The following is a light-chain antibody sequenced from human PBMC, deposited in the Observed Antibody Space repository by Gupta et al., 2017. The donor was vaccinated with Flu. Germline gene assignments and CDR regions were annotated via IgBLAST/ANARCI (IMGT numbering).Light chain of an antibody. V-gene: IGKV3-20*01. Sequence: EIVLTQSPSTLSLSPGERATLSCRASQSVSSSDLAWYQQKPGQAPRLLIYGASSRATGIPDRFSGSGSGTDFTLTINRLEPEDFAVYYCQQYWTSPLTFGGGTKVEIK. CDR3: QQYWTSPLT. J-gene: IGKJ4*01. CDR2: GAS. CDR1: QSVSSSD.